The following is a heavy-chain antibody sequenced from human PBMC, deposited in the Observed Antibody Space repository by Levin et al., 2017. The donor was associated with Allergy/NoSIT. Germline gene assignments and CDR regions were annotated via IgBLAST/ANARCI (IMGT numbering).Heavy chain of an antibody. CDR2: IFPRDSDT. D-gene: IGHD4-23*01. CDR1: GYSFASYW. CDR3: VRGGNRANYDWFDT. V-gene: IGHV5-51*01. Sequence: GGSLRLSCKASGYSFASYWLGWVRQTPGKGLQYMGVIFPRDSDTRYSPSLQGHVTISADESINTAYLQWSSLKASDTGIYFCVRGGNRANYDWFDTWGQGTHVTVSS. J-gene: IGHJ5*02.